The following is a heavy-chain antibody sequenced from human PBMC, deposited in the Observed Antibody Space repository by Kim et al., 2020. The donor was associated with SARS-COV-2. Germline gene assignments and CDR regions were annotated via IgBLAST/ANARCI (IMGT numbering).Heavy chain of an antibody. D-gene: IGHD3-10*01. V-gene: IGHV1-69*01. J-gene: IGHJ6*02. Sequence: FQGRITITADESTSTAYMELSSLRSEDTAVYYCARTYGSGSLYSYYGMDVWGQGTTVTVSS. CDR3: ARTYGSGSLYSYYGMDV.